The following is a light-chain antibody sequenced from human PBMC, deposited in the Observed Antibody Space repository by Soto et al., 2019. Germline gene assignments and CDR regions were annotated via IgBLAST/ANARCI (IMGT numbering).Light chain of an antibody. Sequence: QSALTQPASVSGSPGQSITISCTGTSSDVGGYNYVSWYQQHPGKAPKLMIYEVSNRPSGFSNRFSGSKSGNTASLTISGVQAEDEADYYCSSYTSSSTPYVFGTGTKLTVL. CDR3: SSYTSSSTPYV. J-gene: IGLJ1*01. CDR1: SSDVGGYNY. CDR2: EVS. V-gene: IGLV2-14*01.